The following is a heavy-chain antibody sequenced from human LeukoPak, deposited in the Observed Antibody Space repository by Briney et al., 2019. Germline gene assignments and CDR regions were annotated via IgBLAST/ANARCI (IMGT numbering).Heavy chain of an antibody. CDR2: IYYSGST. V-gene: IGHV4-39*01. J-gene: IGHJ2*01. CDR1: GGSISSSSYY. Sequence: SETLSLTCIVSGGSISSSSYYWGWIRQPPGKGLEWIGSIYYSGSTYYNPSLKSRVTISVDTSKNQFSLKLSSVTAADTAVYYCARGAKRYFDLWGRGTLVTVSS. CDR3: ARGAKRYFDL.